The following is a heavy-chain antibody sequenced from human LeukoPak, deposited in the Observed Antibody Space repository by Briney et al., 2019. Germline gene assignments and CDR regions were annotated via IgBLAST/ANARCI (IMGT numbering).Heavy chain of an antibody. CDR2: TYYRSKWYN. CDR3: ARGGEVGTTWSWFDP. J-gene: IGHJ5*02. V-gene: IGHV6-1*01. Sequence: QTSSLTCAISGDSVSSNSATWNRIRQSPSRGLEWLGRTYYRSKWYNNYAVSVKSRMTINADTSKNQFFLQLNSVTPEDMAVYYCARGGEVGTTWSWFDPWGERALLIVSS. D-gene: IGHD1-26*01. CDR1: GDSVSSNSAT.